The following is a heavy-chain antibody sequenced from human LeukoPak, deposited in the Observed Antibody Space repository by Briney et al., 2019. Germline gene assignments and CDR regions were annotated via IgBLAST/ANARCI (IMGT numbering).Heavy chain of an antibody. CDR2: ISYDRSNK. V-gene: IGHV3-30*04. CDR1: GFAFSSYA. D-gene: IGHD3-22*01. J-gene: IGHJ4*02. Sequence: GGSLRLSCAASGFAFSSYAMHSVRQAPGKGLELAAVISYDRSNKYYADSVKGRFTISRDNSKNTLYLQMDSLRVEDTAVYYCARDLPVYYYDSSGYYGPAGPFDYWGQGTLVTVSS. CDR3: ARDLPVYYYDSSGYYGPAGPFDY.